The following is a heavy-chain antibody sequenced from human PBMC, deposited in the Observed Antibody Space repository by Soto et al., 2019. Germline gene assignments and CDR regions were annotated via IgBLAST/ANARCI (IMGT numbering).Heavy chain of an antibody. J-gene: IGHJ4*02. V-gene: IGHV3-23*01. CDR3: AKPSPLAYSSGWYKYYFDY. CDR2: ISGSGGST. CDR1: GFTFSSYA. D-gene: IGHD6-19*01. Sequence: GGSLRLSCAASGFTFSSYAMSWVRQAPGKGLEWVSAISGSGGSTYYADSVKGRFTISRDNSKNTLYLQMNSLRAEDTAVYYCAKPSPLAYSSGWYKYYFDYWGQGTLVTVSS.